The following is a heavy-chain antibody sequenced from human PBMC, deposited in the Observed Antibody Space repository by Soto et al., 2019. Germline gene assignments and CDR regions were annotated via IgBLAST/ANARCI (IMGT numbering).Heavy chain of an antibody. Sequence: ASVKVSCKASGYTFTSYDINWERQATGQGLEWMGWMNPNSGNTGYAQKFQGRVTMTRNTSISTAYMELSSLRSEDTAVYYCARFRTYYYGSGSYSRFDPWGQGTLVTVSS. J-gene: IGHJ5*02. D-gene: IGHD3-10*01. CDR3: ARFRTYYYGSGSYSRFDP. V-gene: IGHV1-8*01. CDR2: MNPNSGNT. CDR1: GYTFTSYD.